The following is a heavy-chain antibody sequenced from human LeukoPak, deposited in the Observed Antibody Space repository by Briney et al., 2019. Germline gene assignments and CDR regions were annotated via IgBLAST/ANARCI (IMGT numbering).Heavy chain of an antibody. CDR2: TKSDGST. Sequence: PGGSLRLSCAASGFTFSTYWMHWVRQAPGKGLVRVSRTKSDGSTNYADSVKGRFTISRDNAKNTVSLQMNSLRPEDTGVYYCARAPSEIGGYYPEYFRHWGQGTLVTVSS. D-gene: IGHD3-22*01. CDR1: GFTFSTYW. J-gene: IGHJ1*01. V-gene: IGHV3-74*01. CDR3: ARAPSEIGGYYPEYFRH.